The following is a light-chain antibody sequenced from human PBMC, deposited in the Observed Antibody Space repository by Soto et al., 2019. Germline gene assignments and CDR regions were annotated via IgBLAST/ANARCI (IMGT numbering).Light chain of an antibody. V-gene: IGKV3-20*01. J-gene: IGKJ1*01. CDR1: QSVSSNH. CDR3: QQYGSTRWT. CDR2: GGS. Sequence: VLTQSPGALSLSPGERATLSCRASQSVSSNHLAWYQQKPGQAPRLLIYGGSSRATGIPVRFSGSGSGTDFTLTISRLEPEDFAVYYCQQYGSTRWTFGQGSMV.